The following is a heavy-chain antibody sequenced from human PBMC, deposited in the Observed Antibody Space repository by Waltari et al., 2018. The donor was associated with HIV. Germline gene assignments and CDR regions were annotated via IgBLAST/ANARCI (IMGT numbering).Heavy chain of an antibody. CDR2: INPKIGGT. V-gene: IGHV1-2*02. D-gene: IGHD6-6*01. Sequence: QVQLVQSGAEVKKPGASVKVSCKASGYTFTSYYMHWVRQAPGQGLEWMRWINPKIGGTNYAQKVQGRVTMPRDTSISTAYMELSRLRSDDTAVYYCATALYSSSSAGSIDYWGQGTLVTVSS. CDR3: ATALYSSSSAGSIDY. CDR1: GYTFTSYY. J-gene: IGHJ4*02.